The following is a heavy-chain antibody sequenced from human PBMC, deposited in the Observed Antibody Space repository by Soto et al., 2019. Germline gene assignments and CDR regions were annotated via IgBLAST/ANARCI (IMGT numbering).Heavy chain of an antibody. CDR1: GFTFCSYG. J-gene: IGHJ4*02. V-gene: IGHV3-33*01. CDR2: IWYDGSNK. CDR3: ARDRQVVGGYSYGYGDY. D-gene: IGHD5-18*01. Sequence: QVQLVESGGGVVQPGRSLRLSCAASGFTFCSYGMHWVRQAAGKGLEWVAVIWYDGSNKYYADSVKGRFTISRDNSKNTLYLQMNSLRAEDTAVYYCARDRQVVGGYSYGYGDYWGQGTLVTVSS.